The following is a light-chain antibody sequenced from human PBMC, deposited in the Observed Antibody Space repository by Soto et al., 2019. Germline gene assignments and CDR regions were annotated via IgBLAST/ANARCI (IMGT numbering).Light chain of an antibody. Sequence: QSALTQPPSASGSPGQSVTISCTGTSSDVGGYNYVSWYQQHPGKAPKLMIYEVSKRPSGVPDRFSGSKSGNTASLTVSGLQAEDEADYCCSSYAGSNNVVVFGTGTKVTVL. CDR1: SSDVGGYNY. V-gene: IGLV2-8*01. CDR2: EVS. J-gene: IGLJ1*01. CDR3: SSYAGSNNVVV.